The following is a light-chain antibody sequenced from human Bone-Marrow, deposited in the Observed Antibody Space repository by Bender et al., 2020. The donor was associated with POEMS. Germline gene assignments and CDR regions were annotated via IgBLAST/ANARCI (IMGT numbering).Light chain of an antibody. V-gene: IGLV3-1*01. CDR2: QDN. CDR1: KLGNKY. CDR3: QAWDSSTLV. Sequence: SYELTQPPSVSVSPGQTASITCSGTKLGNKYACWYQQKPGQSPILVIYQDNKRPSGIPERFSGSNSGNTATLTISRTQAVDEADYYCQAWDSSTLVFGGGTQLTVL. J-gene: IGLJ2*01.